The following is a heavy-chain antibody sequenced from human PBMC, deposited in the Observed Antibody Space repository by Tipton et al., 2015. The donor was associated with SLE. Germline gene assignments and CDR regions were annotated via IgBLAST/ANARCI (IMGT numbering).Heavy chain of an antibody. V-gene: IGHV4-31*03. CDR1: GGSISSADYY. Sequence: TLSLTCTVSGGSISSADYYWSWFRQHPGKGLEWIGYIYYTMSAYYNPSLKSRVIISLDTSKNHFSLKLSSVTAADTAVYYCARVPRTFYYDYSGHFDYWGPGTLVTVSS. D-gene: IGHD3-22*01. J-gene: IGHJ4*02. CDR3: ARVPRTFYYDYSGHFDY. CDR2: IYYTMSA.